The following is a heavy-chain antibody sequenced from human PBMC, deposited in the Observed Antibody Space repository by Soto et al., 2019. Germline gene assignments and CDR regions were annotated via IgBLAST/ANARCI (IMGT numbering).Heavy chain of an antibody. CDR2: IIPIFVTA. J-gene: IGHJ4*02. CDR1: GGTFSSYA. Sequence: QVQLVQSGAEVKKPGSSVKVSCKASGGTFSSYAISWVRQAPGQGLEWMGGIIPIFVTANYAQKFQGRVTITADKSPSTAYMEVSSLRSDDTAVYYCARDVGSETCPQSATVAYWGQGTLVTVSS. D-gene: IGHD2-2*03. CDR3: ARDVGSETCPQSATVAY. V-gene: IGHV1-69*06.